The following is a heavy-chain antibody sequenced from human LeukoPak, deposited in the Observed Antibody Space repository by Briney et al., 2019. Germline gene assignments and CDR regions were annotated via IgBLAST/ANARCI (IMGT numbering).Heavy chain of an antibody. CDR3: ARGAPGSYCSGGSCPYFDY. CDR2: VNPNSGHT. V-gene: IGHV1-8*01. Sequence: ASVKVSCKASGYTFTSYDINWVRQATGQGLEWMGWVNPNSGHTGYAQKFQGKVTMTRNTSISTAYMELSSLRSEDTAVYYCARGAPGSYCSGGSCPYFDYWGQGTLVSVSS. D-gene: IGHD2-15*01. CDR1: GYTFTSYD. J-gene: IGHJ4*02.